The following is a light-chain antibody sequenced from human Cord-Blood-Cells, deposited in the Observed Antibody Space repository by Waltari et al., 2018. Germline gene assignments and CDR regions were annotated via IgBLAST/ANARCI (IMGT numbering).Light chain of an antibody. Sequence: SYELTQPPTVSVSPGQTARTTCSGDAFPTQHDYWYQQKPGQAPVLVIYKDSERPSGIPERFSGSSSGTTVTLTISGVQAEDEADYYCQSADSSGTWVFGGGTKLTVL. CDR3: QSADSSGTWV. J-gene: IGLJ3*02. CDR1: AFPTQH. CDR2: KDS. V-gene: IGLV3-25*03.